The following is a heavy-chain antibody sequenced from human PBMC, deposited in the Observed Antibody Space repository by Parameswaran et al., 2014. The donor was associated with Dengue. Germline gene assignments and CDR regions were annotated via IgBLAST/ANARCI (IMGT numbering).Heavy chain of an antibody. CDR2: ISAYNGNT. CDR3: ARETGFLEWLLYIPTHNYYYYYGMDV. V-gene: IGHV1-18*01. D-gene: IGHD3-3*01. Sequence: SWVRQAPGQGLEWMGWISAYNGNTNYAQKLQGRVTMTTDTSTSTAYMELRSLRSDDTAVYYCARETGFLEWLLYIPTHNYYYYYGMDVWGQGTTVTVSS. J-gene: IGHJ6*02.